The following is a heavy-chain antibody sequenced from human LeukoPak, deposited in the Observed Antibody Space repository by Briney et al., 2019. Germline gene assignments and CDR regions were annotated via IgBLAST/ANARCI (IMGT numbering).Heavy chain of an antibody. V-gene: IGHV1-2*02. Sequence: ASVKVSCKASGYTFTGYYLHWVRQAPGQGLEWMGWINANSGSTEYAQKFQGRVTVTRDTPISTAYMELSSLKSDDTAVYYCTREDYWGQGTQVTVSS. CDR1: GYTFTGYY. CDR3: TREDY. J-gene: IGHJ4*02. CDR2: INANSGST.